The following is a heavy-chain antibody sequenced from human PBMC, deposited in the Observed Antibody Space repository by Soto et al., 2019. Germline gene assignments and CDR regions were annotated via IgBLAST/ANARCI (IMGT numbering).Heavy chain of an antibody. V-gene: IGHV3-23*01. J-gene: IGHJ4*02. CDR2: ISGSGGST. D-gene: IGHD3-10*01. CDR1: GFTFSSYA. CDR3: AKAHRVVRRVIIAYDY. Sequence: EVQLLESGGGLVQPGGSLRLSCAASGFTFSSYAMSWVRQAPGKGLEWVSAISGSGGSTYYADSVKGRFTISRDNSKNTLYLQMNRLRAEDTAVYYCAKAHRVVRRVIIAYDYWGQGTLVTVSS.